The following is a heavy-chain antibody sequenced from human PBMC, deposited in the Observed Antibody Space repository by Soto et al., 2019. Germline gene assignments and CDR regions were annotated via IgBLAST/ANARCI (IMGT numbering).Heavy chain of an antibody. Sequence: QVQLVESGGGVVQPGRSLRLSCAASGFTFSSYGMHWVRQAPGKGLEWVAVIWYDGSNKYYADSVKGRFTISRDNSKNTLYLQMNSLRAEDTAVYYCARDLAVAGMLGGYLGQGTLVTVSS. V-gene: IGHV3-33*01. D-gene: IGHD6-19*01. J-gene: IGHJ4*02. CDR1: GFTFSSYG. CDR3: ARDLAVAGMLGGY. CDR2: IWYDGSNK.